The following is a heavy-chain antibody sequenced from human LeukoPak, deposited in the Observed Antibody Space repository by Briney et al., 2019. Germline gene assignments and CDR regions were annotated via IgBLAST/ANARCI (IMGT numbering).Heavy chain of an antibody. J-gene: IGHJ4*02. Sequence: PSQTLSLTCAISGDRVSSNSAAWNWIRQSPSRGLEWLGRTYYRSKWYNDYAVSVKSRITINPDTSKNQFSLQLNSVTPEDTAVYYCAKDTYYYGSGSYYNGIDYWGQGTLVTVSS. CDR3: AKDTYYYGSGSYYNGIDY. CDR2: TYYRSKWYN. V-gene: IGHV6-1*01. D-gene: IGHD3-10*01. CDR1: GDRVSSNSAA.